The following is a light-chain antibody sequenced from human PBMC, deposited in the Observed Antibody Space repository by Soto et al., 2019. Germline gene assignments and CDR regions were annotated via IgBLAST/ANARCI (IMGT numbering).Light chain of an antibody. CDR3: QSYDSSLSGYV. CDR2: GSS. V-gene: IGLV1-40*01. CDR1: SSNIGAGYD. J-gene: IGLJ1*01. Sequence: QSALTQPPSVSGAPGQRVTISCTGSSSNIGAGYDVHWYQQLPGTAPKLLIYGSSNRPSGVPDRFSGSKSGTSASLAITGLQAEDEADYCCQSYDSSLSGYVFGTGTKVTVL.